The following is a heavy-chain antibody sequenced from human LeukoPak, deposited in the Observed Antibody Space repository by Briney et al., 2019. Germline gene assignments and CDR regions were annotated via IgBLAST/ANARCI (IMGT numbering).Heavy chain of an antibody. Sequence: GGSLRLSCTVSGFTFGDYAMGWFRQAPGKGLEWVGFIRSKSYGGATEYAASLKGGFTISRDDSKSIAYLQMNSLKTEDTAVYYCTRGVINFYYFDYWGQGTLVAVSS. V-gene: IGHV3-49*03. CDR3: TRGVINFYYFDY. CDR1: GFTFGDYA. J-gene: IGHJ4*02. CDR2: IRSKSYGGAT. D-gene: IGHD3-16*02.